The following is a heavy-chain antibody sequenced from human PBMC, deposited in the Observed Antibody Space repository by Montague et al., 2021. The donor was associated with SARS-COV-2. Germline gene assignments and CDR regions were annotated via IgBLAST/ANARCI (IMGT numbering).Heavy chain of an antibody. Sequence: SLRLSCSASGFTFSSYSMNWVRQAPGKGLEWVSYISSSSSTIYYXDSVKGRFTISRDNAKSSLYLQMNSLRDEDTAVYYCARDLGLVPAMVYYYYYGMDVWGQGTTVTVSS. J-gene: IGHJ6*02. CDR3: ARDLGLVPAMVYYYYYGMDV. CDR1: GFTFSSYS. V-gene: IGHV3-48*02. CDR2: ISSSSSTI. D-gene: IGHD5-18*01.